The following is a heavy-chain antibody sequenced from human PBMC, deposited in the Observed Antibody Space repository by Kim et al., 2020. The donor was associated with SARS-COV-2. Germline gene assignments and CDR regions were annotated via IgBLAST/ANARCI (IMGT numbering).Heavy chain of an antibody. Sequence: GGSLRLSCTPSGLNFADYAMSWFRQAPGKGLEWVAFIRSKRYDETTEYAASVKGRFIISRDDSKRIAYLQRNGLKTEDTAVYECTSGPYYYDSAAYYHDYWGQGTLVTVSS. CDR2: IRSKRYDETT. CDR3: TSGPYYYDSAAYYHDY. J-gene: IGHJ4*02. CDR1: GLNFADYA. D-gene: IGHD3-22*01. V-gene: IGHV3-49*03.